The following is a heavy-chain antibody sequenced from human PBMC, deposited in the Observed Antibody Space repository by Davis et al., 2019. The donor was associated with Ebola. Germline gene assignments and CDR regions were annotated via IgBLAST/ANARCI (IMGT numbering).Heavy chain of an antibody. J-gene: IGHJ5*02. Sequence: TVSCKGSGYSFTSYWISWVRQLPGKGLEWMGRIDPSDSYTNYSPSFQGHVTISADKSISTAYLQWSSLKASDTAMYYCARANYYGSGSYYKYWFDPWGQGTLVTVSS. CDR3: ARANYYGSGSYYKYWFDP. V-gene: IGHV5-10-1*01. D-gene: IGHD3-10*01. CDR1: GYSFTSYW. CDR2: IDPSDSYT.